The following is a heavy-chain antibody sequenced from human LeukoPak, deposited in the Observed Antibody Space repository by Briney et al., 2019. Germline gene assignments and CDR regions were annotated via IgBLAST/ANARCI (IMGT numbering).Heavy chain of an antibody. V-gene: IGHV4-59*01. CDR2: IYYSGST. CDR1: GGSISSYY. D-gene: IGHD4-11*01. CDR3: ARSGTVTTGYYYGMDV. J-gene: IGHJ6*02. Sequence: SETLSLTCTVSGGSISSYYWSWIRQPPGKGLEWIGCIYYSGSTNYNPSLKSRVTISVDTSKNQFSLKLSSVTAADTAVYYCARSGTVTTGYYYGMDVWGQGTTVTVSS.